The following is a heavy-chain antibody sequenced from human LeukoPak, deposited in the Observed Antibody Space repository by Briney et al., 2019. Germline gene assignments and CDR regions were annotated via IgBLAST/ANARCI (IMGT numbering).Heavy chain of an antibody. V-gene: IGHV3-64D*06. D-gene: IGHD4-17*01. CDR1: GFTFSSYA. Sequence: PGGSLRLSCSASGFTFSSYAMHWVRQAPRKGLEYVSAISSNGGSTYYADSVKGRFAVSRDNSKNTLYLQMSSLRAEDTAVYYCVKALGDYYYYYGMDVWGQGTTVTVSS. CDR3: VKALGDYYYYYGMDV. CDR2: ISSNGGST. J-gene: IGHJ6*02.